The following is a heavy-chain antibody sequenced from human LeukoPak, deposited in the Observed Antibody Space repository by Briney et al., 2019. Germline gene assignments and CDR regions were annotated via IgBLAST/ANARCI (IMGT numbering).Heavy chain of an antibody. CDR2: ISSSSSYI. J-gene: IGHJ4*02. CDR1: GFTFSSYS. D-gene: IGHD1-26*01. V-gene: IGHV3-21*01. Sequence: GGSLRLSCAASGFTFSSYSMNWVRQAPGKGLEWVSSISSSSSYIYYADSVKGRFTISRDNAKNSLYLQMNSLRAEDTAVYYCARDDGGSYCPFDYWGQGTLVTVSS. CDR3: ARDDGGSYCPFDY.